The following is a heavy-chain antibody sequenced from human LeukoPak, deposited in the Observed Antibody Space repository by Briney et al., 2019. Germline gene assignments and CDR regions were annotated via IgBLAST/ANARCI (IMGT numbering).Heavy chain of an antibody. CDR1: GGSINSYY. Sequence: SETLSLTCTVSGGSINSYYWSWLRQPPGKGLEWIGYIYYSGSTNYNPSLKSRFTISVDTSKDQFSLKLSSVTAADTAVYYCARAIVIPAAMSQYFFYYGMDVWGQGTTVTVSS. V-gene: IGHV4-59*01. CDR2: IYYSGST. CDR3: ARAIVIPAAMSQYFFYYGMDV. J-gene: IGHJ6*02. D-gene: IGHD2-2*01.